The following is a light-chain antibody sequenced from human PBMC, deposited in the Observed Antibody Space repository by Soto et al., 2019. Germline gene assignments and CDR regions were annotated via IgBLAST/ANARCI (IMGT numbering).Light chain of an antibody. CDR1: QSLAYSDGNTY. Sequence: DVVMTQSPLSLPVTLGQPASISCRSSQSLAYSDGNTYLNWFQQRPGQSPRRLIYKVSNRDSGVPDRFSGSGSGTDFTLNISRVEAEDVGVYYCMQGTHWPPYTFGQGTTLEIK. V-gene: IGKV2-30*01. CDR3: MQGTHWPPYT. CDR2: KVS. J-gene: IGKJ2*01.